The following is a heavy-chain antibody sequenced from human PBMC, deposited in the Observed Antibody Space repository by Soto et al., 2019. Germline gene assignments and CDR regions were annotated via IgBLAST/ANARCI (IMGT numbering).Heavy chain of an antibody. J-gene: IGHJ6*02. Sequence: SETLSLTCTVSGGSISSGDYYWSWIRQPPGKGLEWIGYIYYSGSTYYNPSLKSRVTISVDTSKNQFSLKLSSVTAADAAVYYCASRSRRLYYYGMDVWGQGTTVTVSS. CDR2: IYYSGST. CDR1: GGSISSGDYY. V-gene: IGHV4-30-4*01. D-gene: IGHD6-25*01. CDR3: ASRSRRLYYYGMDV.